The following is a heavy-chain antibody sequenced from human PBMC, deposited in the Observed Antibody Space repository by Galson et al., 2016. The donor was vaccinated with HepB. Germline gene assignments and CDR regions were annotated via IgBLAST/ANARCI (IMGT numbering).Heavy chain of an antibody. V-gene: IGHV3-23*01. CDR2: ISGTSGVT. Sequence: SLRLSCAASGFRFSSYAMSWVRQAPGKGLEWVSAISGTSGVTYYADSVMGRFTISRDNSKNTLYLQMNSLRAEDTAIYYCAPEDPDIVLVVAANGMGVWGLGTTVTVSS. CDR1: GFRFSSYA. CDR3: APEDPDIVLVVAANGMGV. D-gene: IGHD2-15*01. J-gene: IGHJ6*02.